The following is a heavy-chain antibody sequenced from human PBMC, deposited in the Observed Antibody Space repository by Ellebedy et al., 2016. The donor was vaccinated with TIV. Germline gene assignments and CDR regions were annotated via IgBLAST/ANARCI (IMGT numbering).Heavy chain of an antibody. V-gene: IGHV1-69*13. Sequence: AASVKVSCKASGGTFSSYAISWVRQAPGQGLEWMGGIIPIFGTANYAQKFQGRVTLTADESTSTAYMELSSLRSEDTAVYYCASGEQWLAPAYWGQGTLVTVSS. CDR1: GGTFSSYA. J-gene: IGHJ4*02. D-gene: IGHD6-19*01. CDR2: IIPIFGTA. CDR3: ASGEQWLAPAY.